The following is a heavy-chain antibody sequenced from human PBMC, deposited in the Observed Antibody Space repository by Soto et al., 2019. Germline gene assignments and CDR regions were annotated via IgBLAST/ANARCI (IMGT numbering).Heavy chain of an antibody. Sequence: QEQLVESGGGVVQPGMSLRLSCEGSGFTFRRHGMHWVRQSPGKGLEWLAVIWYAGSEQYYADSVKGRFTISRDNSKNMLYLQLNTLTVADTAVYYCARWSNHKVVDPWGQGTMVTVS. D-gene: IGHD2-8*02. J-gene: IGHJ5*02. CDR3: ARWSNHKVVDP. CDR2: IWYAGSEQ. V-gene: IGHV3-33*03. CDR1: GFTFRRHG.